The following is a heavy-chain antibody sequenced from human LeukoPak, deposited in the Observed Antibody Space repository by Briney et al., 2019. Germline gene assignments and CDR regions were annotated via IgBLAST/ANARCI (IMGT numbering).Heavy chain of an antibody. V-gene: IGHV1-18*04. Sequence: ASVKVSCMASGYTFTSYGISWVRQAPGQGLEWMGWISAYNGNTNYAQKLQGRVTMTTDTSTSTAYMELRSLRSDDTAVYYCAVGYSYGPPLFFDYWGQGTLVTVSS. CDR1: GYTFTSYG. CDR2: ISAYNGNT. CDR3: AVGYSYGPPLFFDY. J-gene: IGHJ4*02. D-gene: IGHD5-18*01.